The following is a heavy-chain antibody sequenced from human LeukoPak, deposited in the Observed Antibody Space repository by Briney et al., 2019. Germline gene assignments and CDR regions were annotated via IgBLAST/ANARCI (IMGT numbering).Heavy chain of an antibody. D-gene: IGHD5-18*01. CDR2: INSDGSST. V-gene: IGHV3-74*01. CDR1: GFTFSSYW. CDR3: ARDYYSYENYYMDV. J-gene: IGHJ6*03. Sequence: PGGSLRLSCAASGFTFSSYWMHWVRQAPGKGLVWVSRINSDGSSTSYADSVKGRFTISRDNAKNTLYLQMNSLRAEDTAAYYCARDYYSYENYYMDVWGKGTTVTVSS.